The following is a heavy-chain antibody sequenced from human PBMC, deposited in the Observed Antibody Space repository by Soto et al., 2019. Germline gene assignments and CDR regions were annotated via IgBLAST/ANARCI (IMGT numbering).Heavy chain of an antibody. CDR2: IMPVFGTP. CDR3: ATPSGHTSYFDY. CDR1: GGTLRTYA. Sequence: ASVKVSCKASGGTLRTYATSWLRQAPGQGLEWMGGIMPVFGTPKYAQKFQGRVTVTADESTGTAYMELSGLRPDDTAVYYCATPSGHTSYFDYWGQGTLVTVSS. V-gene: IGHV1-69*13. J-gene: IGHJ4*02. D-gene: IGHD2-15*01.